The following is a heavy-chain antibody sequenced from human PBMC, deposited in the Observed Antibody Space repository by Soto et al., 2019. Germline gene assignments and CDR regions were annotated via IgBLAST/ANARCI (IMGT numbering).Heavy chain of an antibody. CDR3: SKDSPLNRY. V-gene: IGHV3-30-3*02. Sequence: GGSLRLSCAASGFTFSSYAMHWVRQAPGKGLEWVAVISYDGSNKYYADSVKGRFTISRDNSKNTLYLQMNSLRAEDTAVYYCSKDSPLNRYWGQGTLVTVSS. CDR1: GFTFSSYA. J-gene: IGHJ4*02. CDR2: ISYDGSNK.